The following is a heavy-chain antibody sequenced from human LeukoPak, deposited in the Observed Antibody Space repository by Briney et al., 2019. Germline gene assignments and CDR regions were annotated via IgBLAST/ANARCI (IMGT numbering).Heavy chain of an antibody. CDR2: ISAYNGNT. V-gene: IGHV1-18*01. J-gene: IGHJ4*02. CDR3: ARERGSGSYYKRYRRFDY. D-gene: IGHD3-10*01. CDR1: GYTFTSYG. Sequence: ASVKVSCKASGYTFTSYGISWVRQAPGQGLEWMGWISAYNGNTNYAQKLQGRVTMTTDTSTSTAYMELRSLRSDDTAVYYCARERGSGSYYKRYRRFDYWGQGTLVTVSS.